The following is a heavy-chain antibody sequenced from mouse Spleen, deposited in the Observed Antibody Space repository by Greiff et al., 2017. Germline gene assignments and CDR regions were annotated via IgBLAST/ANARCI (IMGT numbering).Heavy chain of an antibody. D-gene: IGHD2-4*01. CDR2: IDPANGNT. J-gene: IGHJ4*01. V-gene: IGHV14-3*02. CDR1: GFNIKDTY. Sequence: EVQRVESGAELVKPGASVKLSCTASGFNIKDTYMHWVKQRPEQGLEWIGRIDPANGNTKYDPKFQGKATITADTSSNTAYLQLSSLTSEDTAVYYCARMITKEDYAMDYWGQGTSVTVSS. CDR3: ARMITKEDYAMDY.